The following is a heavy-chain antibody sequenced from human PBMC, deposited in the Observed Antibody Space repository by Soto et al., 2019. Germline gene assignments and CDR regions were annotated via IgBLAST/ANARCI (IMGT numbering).Heavy chain of an antibody. CDR1: GGSLSSYY. V-gene: IGHV4-59*08. J-gene: IGHJ6*03. CDR3: ARHILYCSGGSCYSNYYYYMDV. CDR2: IYYSGST. Sequence: SETLSLTCTVSGGSLSSYYWSWIRQPPGKGLEWIGYIYYSGSTNYNPSLKSRVTISVDTSKNQFSLKLSSVTAADTAVYYCARHILYCSGGSCYSNYYYYMDVWGKGTTVTVSS. D-gene: IGHD2-15*01.